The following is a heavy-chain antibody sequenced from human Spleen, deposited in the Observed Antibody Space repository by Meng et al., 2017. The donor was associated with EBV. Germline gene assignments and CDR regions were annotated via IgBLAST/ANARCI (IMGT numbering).Heavy chain of an antibody. D-gene: IGHD3-3*01. J-gene: IGHJ4*02. Sequence: QVQLVQSGAEVTKPGASVKVSCKASGYTFSNYAMHWVRQAPGQRLEWMGWINVGNGNRKYSQKFHGRVTITRDTSASTASMELSSLRSEDTAVYYCARGSDDFWTVGFDYWGQGTLVTVSS. CDR2: INVGNGNR. V-gene: IGHV1-3*01. CDR1: GYTFSNYA. CDR3: ARGSDDFWTVGFDY.